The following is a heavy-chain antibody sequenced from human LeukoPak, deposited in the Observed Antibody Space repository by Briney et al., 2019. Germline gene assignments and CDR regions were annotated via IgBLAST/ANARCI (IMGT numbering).Heavy chain of an antibody. CDR2: TYSGGST. Sequence: GGSLRLSCAASGFNVGRNYMSWVRQAPGKGLECVSITYSGGSTYYADSVKGRFTISRDNSKNTLFLQMNSLSSEDTAVYYCARSWEVLQNFDYWGQGTLVTVSS. J-gene: IGHJ4*02. CDR3: ARSWEVLQNFDY. CDR1: GFNVGRNY. V-gene: IGHV3-53*05. D-gene: IGHD1-26*01.